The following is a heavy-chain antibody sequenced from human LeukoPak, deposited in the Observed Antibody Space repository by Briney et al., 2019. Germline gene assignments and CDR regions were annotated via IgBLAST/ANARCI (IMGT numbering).Heavy chain of an antibody. D-gene: IGHD2-2*01. CDR3: ARANLLYCSSSTCLFDD. CDR1: GYTFTDYY. Sequence: GASVKVSCTASGYTFTDYYMHWGRQAPRQGFEWMGWINPNDGDTNSTQKFQGRVTMTRDTSISTAHMEVSRLRSDDTAVYYCARANLLYCSSSTCLFDDWGQGTLVTVSS. V-gene: IGHV1-2*02. J-gene: IGHJ4*02. CDR2: INPNDGDT.